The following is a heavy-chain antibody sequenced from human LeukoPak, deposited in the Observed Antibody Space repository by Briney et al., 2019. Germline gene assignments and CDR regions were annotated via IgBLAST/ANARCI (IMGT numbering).Heavy chain of an antibody. CDR3: ARGGGIKHFDY. D-gene: IGHD3-16*01. Sequence: PGGSLGLSCAASGFTVSSNYMSWVRQAPGKGLEWVSVIYSGGSTYYADSVKGRFTISRDNSKNTLYLQMNSLRAEDTAVYYCARGGGIKHFDYWGQGTLVTVSS. J-gene: IGHJ4*02. CDR1: GFTVSSNY. CDR2: IYSGGST. V-gene: IGHV3-53*01.